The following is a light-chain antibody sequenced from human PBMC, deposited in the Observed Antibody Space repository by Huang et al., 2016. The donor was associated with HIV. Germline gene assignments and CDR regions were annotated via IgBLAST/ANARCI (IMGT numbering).Light chain of an antibody. Sequence: DIVVTQSPGSLALSLGERAAINCTSSQSVFHSSNNNNYLSWYQLKPGQSPQLLINWASTREFGVPDRFRGTGAGTDFTLTITSLQAEDVAVYYCHQYYSSPQTFGQGTKVEV. V-gene: IGKV4-1*01. CDR2: WAS. CDR1: QSVFHSSNNNNY. J-gene: IGKJ1*01. CDR3: HQYYSSPQT.